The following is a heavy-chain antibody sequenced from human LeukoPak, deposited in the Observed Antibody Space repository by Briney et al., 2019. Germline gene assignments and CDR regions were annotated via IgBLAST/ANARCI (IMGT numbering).Heavy chain of an antibody. Sequence: GGSLRLSCAASGFIFSSFEMNWVRQAPGKGLEWVSYISTSGGPIYYADSVKGRFTPSRDNAKNSLYLQMNSLRAEDTAVYYCARSNWGHYAFDIWGQGTMVTVSS. CDR1: GFIFSSFE. V-gene: IGHV3-48*03. J-gene: IGHJ3*02. CDR2: ISTSGGPI. CDR3: ARSNWGHYAFDI. D-gene: IGHD7-27*01.